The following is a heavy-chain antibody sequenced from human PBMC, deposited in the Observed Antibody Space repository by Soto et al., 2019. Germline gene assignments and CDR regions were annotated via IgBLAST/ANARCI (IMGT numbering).Heavy chain of an antibody. Sequence: QTLSLTCAISGDSVSSYSAAWNWIRQSPSGGLEWLGRTYYRSRFFSDYAESVKSRIIINPDTSKNQFSLQLKSVTPEDTAVYYWVRDRYSSSGWLDPWGQGNPVRVSS. CDR2: TYYRSRFFS. J-gene: IGHJ5*02. D-gene: IGHD3-10*01. CDR1: GDSVSSYSAA. CDR3: VRDRYSSSGWLDP. V-gene: IGHV6-1*01.